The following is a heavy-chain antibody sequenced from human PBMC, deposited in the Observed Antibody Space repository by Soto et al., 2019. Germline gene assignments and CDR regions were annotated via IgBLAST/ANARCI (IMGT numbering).Heavy chain of an antibody. D-gene: IGHD5-12*01. V-gene: IGHV3-74*01. Sequence: EVQLVESGGGLVQPGGSLRLSCAASGFTFSSYWMHWVRQAPGKGLVWVSRINSDGSSTSYADSVKVRFTISRDNAKNTLDLQMNSLRAEDTDVYYCVVERDGYNRRGAFDIWCQGPMVTVSS. J-gene: IGHJ3*02. CDR1: GFTFSSYW. CDR2: INSDGSST. CDR3: VVERDGYNRRGAFDI.